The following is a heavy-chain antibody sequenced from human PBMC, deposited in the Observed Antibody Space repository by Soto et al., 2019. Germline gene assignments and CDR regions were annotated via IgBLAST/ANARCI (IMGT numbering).Heavy chain of an antibody. CDR3: ARASAGYSSSWVRGNNWFDP. CDR1: GGSISRGGYY. D-gene: IGHD6-13*01. CDR2: IYYSGST. Sequence: TLSPTXTVSGGSISRGGYYWSWIRQQPGKGLEWIGYIYYSGSTYYNPSLKSRVTISVDTSKNQFSLKLSSVTAADTAVYYCARASAGYSSSWVRGNNWFDPWGQGTLVTVSS. V-gene: IGHV4-31*02. J-gene: IGHJ5*02.